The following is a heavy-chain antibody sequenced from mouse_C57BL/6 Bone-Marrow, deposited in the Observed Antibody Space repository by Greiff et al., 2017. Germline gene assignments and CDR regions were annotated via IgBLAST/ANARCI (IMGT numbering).Heavy chain of an antibody. CDR1: GFTFSSYS. CDR2: ISDGGSYT. CDR3: ARDGYPRDY. Sequence: EVKLMESGGGLVKPGGSLKLSCAASGFTFSSYSMSWVRQTPEKRLEWVATISDGGSYTYYPDNVKGRFTISRDTAKNNLYLQMRHLKSEDTAMYYCARDGYPRDYWGQGTSVTVTA. J-gene: IGHJ4*01. D-gene: IGHD1-2*01. V-gene: IGHV5-4*01.